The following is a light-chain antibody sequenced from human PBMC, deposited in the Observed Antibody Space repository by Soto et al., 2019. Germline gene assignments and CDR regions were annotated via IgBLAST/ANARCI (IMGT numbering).Light chain of an antibody. CDR3: QQRSNWWT. CDR1: QSISRN. J-gene: IGKJ1*01. CDR2: DAS. Sequence: EIVMTQSPAGLSASPGERATLSCRASQSISRNLAWYQQRPGQAPRLLIYDASNRATGIPARFSGSGSGTDFTLTISSLEPEDFAVYYCQQRSNWWTFGPGTKVDIK. V-gene: IGKV3-11*01.